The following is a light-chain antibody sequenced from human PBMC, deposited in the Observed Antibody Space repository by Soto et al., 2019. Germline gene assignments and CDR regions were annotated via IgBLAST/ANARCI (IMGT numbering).Light chain of an antibody. CDR2: AAS. CDR1: QGISSW. V-gene: IGKV1-12*01. J-gene: IGKJ5*01. CDR3: QEANSFPIT. Sequence: DIQMTQSPSSVSASVGDRVTITCRASQGISSWLAWYQRKPGKAPKLLIYAASSLQSGVPPRFSGSESSTEFTLTISILQPEDFATYNCQEANSFPITFDQGTRLEIK.